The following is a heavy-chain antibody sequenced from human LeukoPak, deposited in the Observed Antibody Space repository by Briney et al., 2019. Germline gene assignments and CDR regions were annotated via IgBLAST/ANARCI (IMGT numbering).Heavy chain of an antibody. Sequence: SETLSLTCTVSGGSISSYYWSWIRQPPGKGLEWIGSIYYSGSTYYNPSLKSRVTISVDTSKNQFSLKLSSVTAADTAVYYCARGPAGYFDWLYSYYFDYWGQGTLVTVSS. CDR1: GGSISSYY. V-gene: IGHV4-39*07. CDR3: ARGPAGYFDWLYSYYFDY. D-gene: IGHD3-9*01. CDR2: IYYSGST. J-gene: IGHJ4*02.